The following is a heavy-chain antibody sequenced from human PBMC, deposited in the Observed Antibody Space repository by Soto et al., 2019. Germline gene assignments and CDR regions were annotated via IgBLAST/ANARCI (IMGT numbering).Heavy chain of an antibody. CDR1: GGSISSYY. J-gene: IGHJ4*02. Sequence: SETLSLTCTVSGGSISSYYWIWIRQPPGKGLEWIGYIYYSGSTNYNPSLKSRVTISVDTSKNQYSLKLSSVTAADTAVYYCARGVGGYDFWSGYPNPYYFDYWGQGTLVTVSS. CDR3: ARGVGGYDFWSGYPNPYYFDY. D-gene: IGHD3-3*01. V-gene: IGHV4-59*01. CDR2: IYYSGST.